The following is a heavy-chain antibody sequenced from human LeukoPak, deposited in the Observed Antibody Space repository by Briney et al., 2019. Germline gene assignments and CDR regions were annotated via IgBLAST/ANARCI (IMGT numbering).Heavy chain of an antibody. D-gene: IGHD4-17*01. Sequence: HPGGSLRLSCAASGFTFSSYAMSWVRQAPGKGLEWVSAISGSGGSTYYADSVKGRFTISRDNSKNTLYLQMNSLRAEDTAVYYCAKDRDGDYVFDYWGQGTLVTVSS. CDR3: AKDRDGDYVFDY. CDR2: ISGSGGST. CDR1: GFTFSSYA. J-gene: IGHJ4*02. V-gene: IGHV3-23*01.